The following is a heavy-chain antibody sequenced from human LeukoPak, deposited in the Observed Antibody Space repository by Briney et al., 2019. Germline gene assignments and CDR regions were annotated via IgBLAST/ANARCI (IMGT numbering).Heavy chain of an antibody. Sequence: ASVKLSCKASGYTFSSYGINWVRQAPGQGLEWMGWISDYNGNTNYAQKLQGRVTMTTDTSTSTAYMELRSLRSDDTAVYYCARDDALVATGSFDYWGQGTLVTVSS. CDR1: GYTFSSYG. V-gene: IGHV1-18*01. CDR2: ISDYNGNT. CDR3: ARDDALVATGSFDY. D-gene: IGHD5-12*01. J-gene: IGHJ4*02.